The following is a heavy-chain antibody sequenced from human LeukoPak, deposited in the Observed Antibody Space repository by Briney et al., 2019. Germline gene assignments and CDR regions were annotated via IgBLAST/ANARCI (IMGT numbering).Heavy chain of an antibody. CDR2: IYHSGST. V-gene: IGHV4-4*02. CDR1: GGSISSSNW. CDR3: ARSELPVASFDY. D-gene: IGHD2-2*01. J-gene: IGHJ4*02. Sequence: PSGTLSLTCTVSGGSISSSNWWSWVRQPPGKGLEWIGEIYHSGSTNYNPSLKSRVTISVDKSKNQFSLNLTSVTAADTAVYYCARSELPVASFDYWGQGTLVTVSS.